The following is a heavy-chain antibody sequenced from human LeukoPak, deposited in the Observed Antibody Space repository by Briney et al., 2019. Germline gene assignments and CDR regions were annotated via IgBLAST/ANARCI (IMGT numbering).Heavy chain of an antibody. D-gene: IGHD5-12*01. CDR3: ARAGSHRNSGYDY. V-gene: IGHV3-48*04. Sequence: GSLRLSCAASGFTFSSYNMNWVRQAPGKGLEWISYISSSTGTMYYADSVEGRFTISRDNAKNSLYLQMNSLRAEDTAVYYCARAGSHRNSGYDYWGQGTLVTVSS. J-gene: IGHJ4*02. CDR2: ISSSTGTM. CDR1: GFTFSSYN.